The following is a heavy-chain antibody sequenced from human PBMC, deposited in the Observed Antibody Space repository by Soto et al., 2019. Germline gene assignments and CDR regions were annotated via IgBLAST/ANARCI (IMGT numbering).Heavy chain of an antibody. D-gene: IGHD3-10*01. J-gene: IGHJ6*02. Sequence: QVQLQESGPGLVKPSETLSLTCTVSGASVSTDGYYWSWIRQPPGKGLEWIGYIYYTGITDYNPSLKSRLTTSLDTSNNQVSLKLRSVTAADTAVYYCARLRRLAPVPTYYYHSMDVWGQGTTVTVSS. CDR2: IYYTGIT. CDR1: GASVSTDGYY. CDR3: ARLRRLAPVPTYYYHSMDV. V-gene: IGHV4-61*08.